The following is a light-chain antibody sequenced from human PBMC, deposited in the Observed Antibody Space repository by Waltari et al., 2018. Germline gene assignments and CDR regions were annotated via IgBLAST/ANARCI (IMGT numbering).Light chain of an antibody. CDR1: ERVKTN. CDR3: HQYNTLPLT. V-gene: IGKV1-5*03. CDR2: KAS. Sequence: DVQLTHSPSTLSASVGDRVTITCRDSERVKTNLAWYQHQPGKAPKVLVHKASRLESGVPSRFSGSGYGTEFTLTISSLEPDDFATYYCHQYNTLPLTFGGGTKVEIK. J-gene: IGKJ4*01.